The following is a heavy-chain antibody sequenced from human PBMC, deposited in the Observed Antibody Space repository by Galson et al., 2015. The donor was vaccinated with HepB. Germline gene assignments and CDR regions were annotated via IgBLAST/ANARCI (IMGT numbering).Heavy chain of an antibody. CDR2: IWYDGSNK. V-gene: IGHV3-33*08. CDR3: ARGGGGYDWDSYYFDY. CDR1: GFTFSSYG. D-gene: IGHD5-12*01. J-gene: IGHJ4*02. Sequence: SLRLSCAASGFTFSSYGMHWVRQAPGKGLEWVAVIWYDGSNKYYADSVKGRFTISRDNSKNTLYLQMNSLRAEDTAVYYCARGGGGYDWDSYYFDYWGQGTLVTVSS.